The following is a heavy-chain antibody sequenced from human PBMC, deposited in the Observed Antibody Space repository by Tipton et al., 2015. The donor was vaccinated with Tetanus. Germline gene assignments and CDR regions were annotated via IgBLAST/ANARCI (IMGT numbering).Heavy chain of an antibody. V-gene: IGHV4-34*10. CDR1: GVSSNTFY. J-gene: IGHJ6*02. CDR3: EGDDYYETSLRDYYGEEV. Sequence: GLVKPSETLSLTCAVHGVSSNTFYWSWLRQPPGKGLEWIGEINHRGGLAYNPSLKSRVAISVDTSQNRFSLNLTSVTAADTAVYFCEGDDYYETSLRDYYGEEVWGQGTTVTVSS. D-gene: IGHD3-16*01. CDR2: INHRGGL.